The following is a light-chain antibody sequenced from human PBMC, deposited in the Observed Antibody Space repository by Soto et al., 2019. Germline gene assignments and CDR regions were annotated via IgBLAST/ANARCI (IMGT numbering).Light chain of an antibody. CDR3: QQRYTLIT. V-gene: IGKV3-11*01. Sequence: EIVMTQSPATLSVSPGERATLSCRASQRVSSNLAWSQQKPGQAPRLLIYDASKRATRIPARFSGSGSGTDFTLTISSLEPEDLAVYYCQQRYTLITFGPGTKVDIK. J-gene: IGKJ3*01. CDR2: DAS. CDR1: QRVSSN.